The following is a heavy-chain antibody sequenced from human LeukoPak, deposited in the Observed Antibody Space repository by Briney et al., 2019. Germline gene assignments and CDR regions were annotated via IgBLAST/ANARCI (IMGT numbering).Heavy chain of an antibody. Sequence: GGSLRLSCAASGFTFDDYAMHWVRQAPGKGLEWVSLISGSGGSTYYADSVKGRFTISRDNGKNTLSLQMNSLRAEDTALYYCAKERVTTTTFDYWGRGTLVTVSS. CDR2: ISGSGGST. CDR3: AKERVTTTTFDY. V-gene: IGHV3-23*01. CDR1: GFTFDDYA. D-gene: IGHD4-11*01. J-gene: IGHJ4*02.